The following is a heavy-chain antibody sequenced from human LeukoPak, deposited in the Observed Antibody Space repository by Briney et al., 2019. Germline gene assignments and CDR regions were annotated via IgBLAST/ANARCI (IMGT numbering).Heavy chain of an antibody. CDR1: GGSISSGGYS. CDR3: ARHPPYSSDDEYFQH. Sequence: PSETLSLTCAVSGGSISSGGYSWSWIRQPPGKGLEWIGYIYHSGSTYYNPSLKSRVTISVDRSKNQFSLKLSSVTAADTAVYYCARHPPYSSDDEYFQHWGQGTLVTVSS. V-gene: IGHV4-30-2*01. J-gene: IGHJ1*01. D-gene: IGHD6-19*01. CDR2: IYHSGST.